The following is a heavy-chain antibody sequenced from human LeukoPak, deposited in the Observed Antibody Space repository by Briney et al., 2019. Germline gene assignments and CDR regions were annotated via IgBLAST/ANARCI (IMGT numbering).Heavy chain of an antibody. Sequence: GMSLRLSCAASGFFLSSYAMHWVRQAPGKGLEWVSTISGSGYSTYCADSVKGRFTISRDNSKNTLFLQMSSLRAEDTAVYYCAKATYSSSWNLYFDHWGQGTLVTVSS. CDR2: ISGSGYST. CDR1: GFFLSSYA. D-gene: IGHD6-13*01. J-gene: IGHJ4*02. CDR3: AKATYSSSWNLYFDH. V-gene: IGHV3-23*01.